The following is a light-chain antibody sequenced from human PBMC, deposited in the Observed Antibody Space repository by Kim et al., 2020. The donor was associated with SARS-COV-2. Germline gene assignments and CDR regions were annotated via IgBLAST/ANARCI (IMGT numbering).Light chain of an antibody. CDR3: QQTHSFPLT. J-gene: IGKJ4*01. CDR2: EGS. CDR1: QDISSW. Sequence: AAVRERVTITWRARQDISSWLSWYQKKPGKAPKVLIYEGSNLQRGVPSRCSGSGYGTDFTLTIKSLQPEDFATYYCQQTHSFPLTCGGGTKVDIK. V-gene: IGKV1D-12*01.